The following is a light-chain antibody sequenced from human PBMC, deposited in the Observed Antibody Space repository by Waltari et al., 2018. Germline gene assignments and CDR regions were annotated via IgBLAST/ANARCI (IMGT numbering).Light chain of an antibody. CDR2: DVT. J-gene: IGLJ1*01. CDR3: SSYAGSAYV. V-gene: IGLV2-8*01. Sequence: QSALTQPPSASGSPGQSVTISCTGTSSDVGGYNYVSWYQQYPGKAPKLMIYDVTERPSGVLDRFSGAKSGNAASLTVSGLQAEDEADYYCSSYAGSAYVFGTGTKVTVL. CDR1: SSDVGGYNY.